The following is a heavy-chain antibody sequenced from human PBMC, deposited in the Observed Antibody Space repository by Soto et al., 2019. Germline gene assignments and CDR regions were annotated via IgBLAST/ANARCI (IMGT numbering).Heavy chain of an antibody. J-gene: IGHJ4*02. D-gene: IGHD2-2*01. CDR3: ARDVVGYCSSASCPLDY. CDR2: INAYNGNT. V-gene: IGHV1-18*01. CDR1: GYTFTSYS. Sequence: ASVKVSGTASGYTFTSYSINCVRQAPGQGLEWMGWINAYNGNTDYAQKFQGRVTLTTDTSTSTAYMELRSLRSDDTAVYYCARDVVGYCSSASCPLDYWGQGTLVTVSS.